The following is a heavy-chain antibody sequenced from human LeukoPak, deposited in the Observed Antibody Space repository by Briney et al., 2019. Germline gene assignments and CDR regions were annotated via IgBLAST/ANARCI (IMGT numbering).Heavy chain of an antibody. V-gene: IGHV3-9*01. D-gene: IGHD6-13*01. CDR1: GFTFDDYA. Sequence: PGGSLRLSCAASGFTFDDYAMHWVRQAPGKGLEWVSGISWNSGSIGYADSVKGRFTISRDNAKNSLYLQMNSLRAEDTALYYCAKDPMGSSSWNNWFDPWGQGTLVTVSS. CDR3: AKDPMGSSSWNNWFDP. CDR2: ISWNSGSI. J-gene: IGHJ5*02.